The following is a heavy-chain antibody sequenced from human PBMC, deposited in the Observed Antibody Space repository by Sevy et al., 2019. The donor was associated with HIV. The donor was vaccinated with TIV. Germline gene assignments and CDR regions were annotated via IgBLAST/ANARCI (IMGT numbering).Heavy chain of an antibody. D-gene: IGHD3-3*01. J-gene: IGHJ6*02. Sequence: GGSLRLSCAASGFTVSSNYMSWVRQAPGKGLEWVSVIYRGGTTYYEDSVKGRFAISRDNSKNTLYLQMNILRAEDTAVYYCAREREFTIFGVLIEYCMDVWGQGTTVTVSS. CDR2: IYRGGTT. CDR3: AREREFTIFGVLIEYCMDV. CDR1: GFTVSSNY. V-gene: IGHV3-53*01.